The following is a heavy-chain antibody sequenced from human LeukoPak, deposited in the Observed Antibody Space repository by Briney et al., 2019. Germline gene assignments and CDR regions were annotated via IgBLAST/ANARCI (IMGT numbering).Heavy chain of an antibody. J-gene: IGHJ6*02. V-gene: IGHV3-23*01. D-gene: IGHD4-17*01. CDR1: GFTFNNYA. CDR3: AERSYGDYYYGMDV. Sequence: GGSLRLSCAASGFTFNNYAMSWVRQAPGKGREWVSGISSSGHSTYYADSVKGRFTISRGEPKNTLYLQMNSLRVEDTAVYYCAERSYGDYYYGMDVWGQGTTVTVSS. CDR2: ISSSGHST.